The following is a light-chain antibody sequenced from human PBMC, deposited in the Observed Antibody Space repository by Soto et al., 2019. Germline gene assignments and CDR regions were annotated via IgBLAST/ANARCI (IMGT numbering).Light chain of an antibody. V-gene: IGKV3-20*01. CDR2: DAS. J-gene: IGKJ5*01. CDR1: QSVGTY. CDR3: HHYDTSPPIT. Sequence: EIVLTQSPATLSLSPGERATLSCRASQSVGTYLAWYQQKFGQAPRLLFYDASSRATGIPDRFSGSGSGTDFTLTISRLEPEDFAVYYCHHYDTSPPITFGQGTRLEIK.